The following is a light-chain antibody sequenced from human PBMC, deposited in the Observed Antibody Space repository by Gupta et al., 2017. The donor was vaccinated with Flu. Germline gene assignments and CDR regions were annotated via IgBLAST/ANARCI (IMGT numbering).Light chain of an antibody. CDR3: QQYKSRWT. Sequence: EIVMTQSPATLSVSPGERATLSCRASQSVSSNSAWYQQKPGQAPRLLIYAASTRATGIPARFSGSGSGTEFTLTISSLQSEDFALYYCQQYKSRWTFGQGTKVDIK. J-gene: IGKJ1*01. V-gene: IGKV3-15*01. CDR2: AAS. CDR1: QSVSSN.